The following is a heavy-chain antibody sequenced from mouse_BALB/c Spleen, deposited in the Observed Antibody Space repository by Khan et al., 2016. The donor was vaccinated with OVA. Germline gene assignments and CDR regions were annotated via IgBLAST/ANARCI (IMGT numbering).Heavy chain of an antibody. Sequence: EVELVESGGGLVQTGGSRKLSCAASGFTFSGFGMHWVRQAPEKGLEWVAYISSDSNTIYYADTVKGRFTISRFNPKNTLFLQMTSLRSEDTAMYYCARTGYYYFDYWGQGTTLTVSS. CDR2: ISSDSNTI. CDR1: GFTFSGFG. V-gene: IGHV5-17*02. J-gene: IGHJ2*01. CDR3: ARTGYYYFDY. D-gene: IGHD2-3*01.